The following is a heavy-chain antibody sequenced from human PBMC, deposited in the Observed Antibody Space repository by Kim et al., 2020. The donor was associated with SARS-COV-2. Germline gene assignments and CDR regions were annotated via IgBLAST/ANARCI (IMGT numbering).Heavy chain of an antibody. Sequence: GESLKISCKGSGYSFTNYWIGWVRQMPGKGLEWMGIIYPGDSDTRYSPSFQGQVTISVDKSISTAYLQWSSLKASDTAMYYCARHLMASMRGAFDIWGQGTMVTVSS. CDR2: IYPGDSDT. D-gene: IGHD2-8*01. CDR3: ARHLMASMRGAFDI. V-gene: IGHV5-51*01. CDR1: GYSFTNYW. J-gene: IGHJ3*02.